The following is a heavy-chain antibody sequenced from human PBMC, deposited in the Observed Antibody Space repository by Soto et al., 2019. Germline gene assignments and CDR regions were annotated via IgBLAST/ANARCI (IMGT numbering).Heavy chain of an antibody. Sequence: QVQLVESGGGVVQPGRSLRLSCAASGFTFSSYGMHWVRQAPGKGLEWVAVISYDGSNKYYADSVKGRFTISRDNSKNTLYLQMNSLRAEDTAVYYCARALSEMDYYYGMDVWGQGTTVTVSS. CDR1: GFTFSSYG. D-gene: IGHD1-26*01. V-gene: IGHV3-30*03. CDR2: ISYDGSNK. CDR3: ARALSEMDYYYGMDV. J-gene: IGHJ6*02.